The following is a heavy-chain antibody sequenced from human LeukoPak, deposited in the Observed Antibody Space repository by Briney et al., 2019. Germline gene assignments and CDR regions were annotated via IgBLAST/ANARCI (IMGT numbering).Heavy chain of an antibody. CDR2: ISSSSSYI. J-gene: IGHJ4*02. V-gene: IGHV3-21*01. Sequence: GGSLRLSCAASGFTFSSYSMNWVRQAPGKRLEWVSSISSSSSYIYYADSVKGRFTISRDNAKNSLYLQMNSLRAEDTAVYYCARDREDTWSGHYYFDYWGQGTLVTVSS. D-gene: IGHD3-3*01. CDR3: ARDREDTWSGHYYFDY. CDR1: GFTFSSYS.